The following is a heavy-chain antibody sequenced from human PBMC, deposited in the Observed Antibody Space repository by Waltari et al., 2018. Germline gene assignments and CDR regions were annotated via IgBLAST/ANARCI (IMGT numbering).Heavy chain of an antibody. V-gene: IGHV4-61*09. CDR1: GGSISSGSYY. CDR3: ATGEYYFDY. J-gene: IGHJ4*02. Sequence: QVQLQESGPGLVKPSQTLSLTCTVSGGSISSGSYYWSWLRQPAGKGLEWIWYIYTSGSTNYNPSLKSRVTISVDTSKNQFSLKLSSVTAADTAVYYCATGEYYFDYWGQGTLVTVSS. CDR2: IYTSGST.